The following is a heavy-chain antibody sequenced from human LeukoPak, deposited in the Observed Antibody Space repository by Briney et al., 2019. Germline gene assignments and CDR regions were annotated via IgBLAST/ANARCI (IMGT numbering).Heavy chain of an antibody. CDR3: ARDYDGSGRVFDY. D-gene: IGHD3-10*01. V-gene: IGHV3-48*04. Sequence: GGSLRLSCAASGFTFTTYSMNWVRQAPGKGLEWVSYISSSSSTIYYADSVKGRFTISRDNAKNSLYLQMNSLRAEDTAVYYCARDYDGSGRVFDYWGQGTLVTVSS. J-gene: IGHJ4*02. CDR2: ISSSSSTI. CDR1: GFTFTTYS.